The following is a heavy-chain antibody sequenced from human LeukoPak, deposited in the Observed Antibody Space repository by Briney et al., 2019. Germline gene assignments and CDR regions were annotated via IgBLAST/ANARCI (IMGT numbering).Heavy chain of an antibody. Sequence: GGSLRLSCPASGFTFGDYAMSWFRQAPGKGLEWVGFIRSKAYGGTTEYAASVKGRFTISRDDSKSIAYLQMNSLKTEDTAVYYCTRDFKYCSSTSCSNDYWGQGTLVTVSS. CDR1: GFTFGDYA. D-gene: IGHD2-2*01. CDR2: IRSKAYGGTT. J-gene: IGHJ4*02. CDR3: TRDFKYCSSTSCSNDY. V-gene: IGHV3-49*03.